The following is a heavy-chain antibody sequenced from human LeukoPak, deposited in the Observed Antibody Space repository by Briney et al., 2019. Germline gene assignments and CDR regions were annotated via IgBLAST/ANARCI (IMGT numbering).Heavy chain of an antibody. Sequence: GGSLRLSCVGSGLTVSDSYMYWVRQAPGKGLEWVSVIHGGGTTAFADSVKGRFTISRDHSKNTLYLQMNSLRAEDTAVYYCATAPRGVYGVMALDFWGQGTLVTVSS. D-gene: IGHD3-10*01. CDR2: IHGGGTT. J-gene: IGHJ4*02. CDR1: GLTVSDSY. V-gene: IGHV3-53*01. CDR3: ATAPRGVYGVMALDF.